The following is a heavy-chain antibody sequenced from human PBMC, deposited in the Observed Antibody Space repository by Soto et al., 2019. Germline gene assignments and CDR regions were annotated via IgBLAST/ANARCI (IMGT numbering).Heavy chain of an antibody. CDR3: GVSSTAVGRFNWFDS. J-gene: IGHJ5*01. V-gene: IGHV5-51*01. CDR2: IYPGDSDS. Sequence: EVKLVQSGAELKKPGESLRISCKGSGYSFTSYWIGWVRQRPGKGLEWMGIIYPGDSDSRHSPSFEGQVSFSADKSINTAYVQWSSLKASDTATYYCGVSSTAVGRFNWFDSWGQGTLVTVSS. CDR1: GYSFTSYW. D-gene: IGHD2-15*01.